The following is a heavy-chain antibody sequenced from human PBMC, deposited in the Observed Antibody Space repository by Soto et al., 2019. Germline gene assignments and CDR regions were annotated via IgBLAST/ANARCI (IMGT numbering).Heavy chain of an antibody. J-gene: IGHJ4*02. D-gene: IGHD3-22*01. CDR1: VYSFTSNW. V-gene: IGHV5-10-1*01. Sequence: PXESLTSSWKGSVYSFTSNWLIWVRQLPRKGLDWVGSIYPSDSYTNYSPSFQGHVTISADKSISTAYLQWSSLKASDTAMYYCARNSNYYYDSSGFDYWGQGTLVTVSS. CDR3: ARNSNYYYDSSGFDY. CDR2: IYPSDSYT.